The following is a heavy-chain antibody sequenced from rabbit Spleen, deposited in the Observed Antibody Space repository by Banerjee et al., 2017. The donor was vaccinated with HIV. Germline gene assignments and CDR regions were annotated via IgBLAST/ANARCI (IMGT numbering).Heavy chain of an antibody. V-gene: IGHV1S40*01. CDR3: ARETSGGWGLTRLDL. Sequence: QSLEESGGDLVKPGASLTLTCTASGFSFSSRYYMCWVRQAPGKGLEWIACINTGSSGSTNYASWAKGRFTISKTSSTTVTLQMTSLTAADTATYFCARETSGGWGLTRLDLWGPGTLVTVS. J-gene: IGHJ3*01. CDR1: GFSFSSRYY. CDR2: INTGSSGST. D-gene: IGHD4-1*01.